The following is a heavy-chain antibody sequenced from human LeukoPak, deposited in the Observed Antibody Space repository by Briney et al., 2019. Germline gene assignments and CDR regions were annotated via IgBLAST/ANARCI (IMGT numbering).Heavy chain of an antibody. Sequence: ASETLSLTCAVYGGSFSGYYWSWIRQPPGKGLEWIGEINHSGSTNYNPSLKSRVTISVETSKNQFSLKLSSVTAADAAVYYCARDRPFDYWGQGTLVTVSS. CDR3: ARDRPFDY. CDR1: GGSFSGYY. CDR2: INHSGST. V-gene: IGHV4-34*01. J-gene: IGHJ4*02.